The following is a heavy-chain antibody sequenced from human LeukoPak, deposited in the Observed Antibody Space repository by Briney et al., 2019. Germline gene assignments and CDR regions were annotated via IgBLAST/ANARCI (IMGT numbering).Heavy chain of an antibody. Sequence: GGSLRLSCAASGFTFSSYGMSWVRQAPGKGLEWVSSISSGSSYIYYADSVKGRFTISRDNAKNSLYLQMNSLRAEDTAVYYCASTPSSYWFDPWGQGTLVAVSS. J-gene: IGHJ5*02. V-gene: IGHV3-21*01. CDR1: GFTFSSYG. CDR3: ASTPSSYWFDP. D-gene: IGHD6-13*01. CDR2: ISSGSSYI.